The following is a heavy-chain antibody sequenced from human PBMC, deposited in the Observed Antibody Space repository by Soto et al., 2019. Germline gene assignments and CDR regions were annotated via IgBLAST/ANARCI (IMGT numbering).Heavy chain of an antibody. CDR1: GFTVSSNY. D-gene: IGHD6-19*01. CDR3: AGPSVAAEYFQH. Sequence: GGSLRLSCAASGFTVSSNYMSWVRQAPGKGLEWVSVIYSGGSTYYADSVKGRFTISRDNSKNTLYLQMNSLRAEDTAVYYCAGPSVAAEYFQHWGQGTLVTVSS. CDR2: IYSGGST. J-gene: IGHJ1*01. V-gene: IGHV3-66*04.